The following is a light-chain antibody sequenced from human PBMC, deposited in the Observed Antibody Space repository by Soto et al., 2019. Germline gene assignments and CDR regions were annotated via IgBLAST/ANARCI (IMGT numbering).Light chain of an antibody. Sequence: IVCTHSPATLSLSAGQRSTHSVSASQSVNNYLAWYQQRPGQAPRLLIYDASNRATGIPARFSGSGSGTDFTLTISSLEPEDFAVYYCQHRNNRPFSFGPGTKVDIK. CDR1: QSVNNY. CDR2: DAS. V-gene: IGKV3-11*01. J-gene: IGKJ3*01. CDR3: QHRNNRPFS.